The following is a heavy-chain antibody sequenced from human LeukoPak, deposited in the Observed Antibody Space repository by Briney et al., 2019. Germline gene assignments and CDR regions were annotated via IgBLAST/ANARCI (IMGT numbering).Heavy chain of an antibody. D-gene: IGHD3/OR15-3a*01. V-gene: IGHV4-38-2*02. CDR3: ARDQPWTNGFDI. J-gene: IGHJ3*02. CDR2: IYHSGST. Sequence: PSETLSLTCTVSGYSISSGYYWGWIRQPPGKGLEWIGSIYHSGSTYYNPSLKSRVTISVDTSKNQFSLQLNSVTPEDTALYYCARDQPWTNGFDIWGQGTIVTVSS. CDR1: GYSISSGYY.